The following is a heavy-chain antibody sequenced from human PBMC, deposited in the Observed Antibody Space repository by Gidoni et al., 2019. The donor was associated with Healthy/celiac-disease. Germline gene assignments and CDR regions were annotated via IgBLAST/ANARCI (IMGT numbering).Heavy chain of an antibody. CDR1: GFSLSTSGMC. V-gene: IGHV2-70*15. D-gene: IGHD3-10*01. J-gene: IGHJ4*02. CDR2: IDWDDDK. CDR3: ARIDAVTMVRGSDY. Sequence: QVTLRESGPALVKPTQTLTLTCTFSGFSLSTSGMCVSWIRQPPGKALEWLARIDWDDDKYYSTSLKTRLTISKDTSKNQVVLTMTNMDPVDTATYYCARIDAVTMVRGSDYWGQGTLVTVSS.